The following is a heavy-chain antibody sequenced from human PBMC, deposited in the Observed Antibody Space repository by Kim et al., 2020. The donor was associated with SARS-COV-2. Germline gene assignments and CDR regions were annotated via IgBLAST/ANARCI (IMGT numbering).Heavy chain of an antibody. V-gene: IGHV1-3*04. J-gene: IGHJ4*02. CDR3: ARDSQLSGFDY. CDR2: INTGNGNT. Sequence: ASVKVSCKASGYAFAFTSFPLHWVRQAPGQGLEWMGWINTGNGNTKYSQKFQGRLTITRDTSATSAYLDLTSLTSEDTAVYFCARDSQLSGFDYWGQGSRVTVS. CDR1: GYAFAFTSFP. D-gene: IGHD2-2*01.